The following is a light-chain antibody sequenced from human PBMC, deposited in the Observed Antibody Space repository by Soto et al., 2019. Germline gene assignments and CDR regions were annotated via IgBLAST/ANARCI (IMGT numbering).Light chain of an antibody. CDR1: NSDVGAYKF. Sequence: QSVLTQPRSVSGSPGQSFTISCTGSNSDVGAYKFVSWLQHNPGEAPKVMIYDVTQRPSGVPDRFSGTKSGNTASLTISGLQAEDEADYYCSSYSRSSFYVFGTGTKVTVL. J-gene: IGLJ1*01. CDR3: SSYSRSSFYV. V-gene: IGLV2-11*01. CDR2: DVT.